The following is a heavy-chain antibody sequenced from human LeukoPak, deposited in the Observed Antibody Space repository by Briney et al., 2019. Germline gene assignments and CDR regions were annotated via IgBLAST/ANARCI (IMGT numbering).Heavy chain of an antibody. CDR1: GFTFSDYY. Sequence: PGGSLRLSRAASGFTFSDYYMSWIRQAPGKGLEWVSYISSSSSYTNYADSVKGRFTISRDNAKNSLYLQMNSLRAEDTAVYYCARAIGYCSSTSCYSEYFQHWGQGTLVTVSS. D-gene: IGHD2-2*01. CDR2: ISSSSSYT. V-gene: IGHV3-11*05. CDR3: ARAIGYCSSTSCYSEYFQH. J-gene: IGHJ1*01.